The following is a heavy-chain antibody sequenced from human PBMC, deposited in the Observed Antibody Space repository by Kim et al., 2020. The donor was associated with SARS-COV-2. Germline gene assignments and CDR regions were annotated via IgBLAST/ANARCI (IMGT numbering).Heavy chain of an antibody. CDR3: AKDLLDDYGDYWYFDY. V-gene: IGHV3-30*18. CDR1: GFTFSSYG. J-gene: IGHJ4*02. CDR2: ISYDGSKK. D-gene: IGHD4-17*01. Sequence: GGSLRLSCAAFGFTFSSYGMHWVRQAPGKGLEWVAVISYDGSKKYYADSVKGRFTISRDNSKNTLYLQMNSLRAEDTAVYYCAKDLLDDYGDYWYFDYWGQGTLVTVSS.